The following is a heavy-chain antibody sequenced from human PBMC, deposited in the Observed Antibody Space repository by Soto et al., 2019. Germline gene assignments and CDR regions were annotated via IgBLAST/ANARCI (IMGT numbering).Heavy chain of an antibody. V-gene: IGHV4-59*01. CDR3: ARALFSSSFRWFDP. D-gene: IGHD6-13*01. CDR2: IYYSGST. CDR1: GGSISSYY. Sequence: SETLSLTCTVSGGSISSYYWSWIRQPPGKGLEWIGYIYYSGSTNYNPSLKSRVTISVDTSKNQFSLKLSSVTAADTAVYYCARALFSSSFRWFDPWGQGTLVTVAS. J-gene: IGHJ5*02.